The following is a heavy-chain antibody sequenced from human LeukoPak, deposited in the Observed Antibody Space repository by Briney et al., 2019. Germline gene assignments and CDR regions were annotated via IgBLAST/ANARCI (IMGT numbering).Heavy chain of an antibody. CDR2: IIPIFGTA. CDR1: GYTFTSYY. Sequence: GASVKVSCKASGYTFTSYYMHWVRQAPGQGLEWMGGIIPIFGTANYAQKFQGRVTITADESTSTAYMELSSLRSEDTAVYYCARSDTRLEPLAEYFRHWGQGTLVTVSS. J-gene: IGHJ1*01. CDR3: ARSDTRLEPLAEYFRH. V-gene: IGHV1-69*13. D-gene: IGHD5-12*01.